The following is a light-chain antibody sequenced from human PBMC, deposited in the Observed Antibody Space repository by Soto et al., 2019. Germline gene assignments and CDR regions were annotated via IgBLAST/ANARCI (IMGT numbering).Light chain of an antibody. J-gene: IGLJ2*01. V-gene: IGLV2-14*01. Sequence: QSALTQPASVSGSPGQSITISCTGTSSYVGGYNYVSWYQQHPGKAPKLIIYEVSNRTSGVSNRFSGSKSGNTASLTISWLQAEDEADYYCSSYTSSSTLVFGGGTKLTVL. CDR1: SSYVGGYNY. CDR2: EVS. CDR3: SSYTSSSTLV.